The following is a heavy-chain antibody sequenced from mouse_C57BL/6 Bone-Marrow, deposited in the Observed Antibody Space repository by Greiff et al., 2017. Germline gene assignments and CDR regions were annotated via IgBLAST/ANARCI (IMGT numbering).Heavy chain of an antibody. CDR3: AREDYYGPYWYVDV. D-gene: IGHD1-1*01. CDR1: GYTFTSYW. J-gene: IGHJ1*03. Sequence: QVQLKQPGAELVRPGSSVKLSCKASGYTFTSYWMDWVKQRPGQGLEWIGNIYPSDSETHYNQKFKDKATLTVDKSSSTAYMQLSSLTSEDSAVYYCAREDYYGPYWYVDVWGTGTTVTVSS. V-gene: IGHV1-61*01. CDR2: IYPSDSET.